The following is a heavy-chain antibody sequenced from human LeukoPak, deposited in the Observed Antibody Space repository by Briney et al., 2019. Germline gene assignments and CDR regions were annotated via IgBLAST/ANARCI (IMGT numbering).Heavy chain of an antibody. J-gene: IGHJ6*02. D-gene: IGHD3-10*01. CDR3: ARVSTVWSGDYYYGMDV. V-gene: IGHV4-34*01. CDR2: INHSGST. CDR1: GGSFSGYY. Sequence: PSETLSLTCAVYGGSFSGYYWSRIRQPPGKGLEWIGEINHSGSTNYNPSLKSRVTISVDTSKNQFSLKLSSVTAADTAVYYCARVSTVWSGDYYYGMDVWGQGTTVTVSS.